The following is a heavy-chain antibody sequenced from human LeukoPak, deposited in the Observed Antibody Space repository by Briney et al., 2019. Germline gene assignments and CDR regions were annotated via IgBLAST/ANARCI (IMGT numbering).Heavy chain of an antibody. CDR3: ARRLKFNTIFGVVTYYVYY. CDR1: GYTFTSYD. J-gene: IGHJ4*02. Sequence: ASLKVSCKASGYTFTSYDINWVRQASGQGLEWMGWMNPNSGNRGYAQEFQRRITITRNTSISTAYMQLSSLRSEDTAVYYCARRLKFNTIFGVVTYYVYYWGQGALVTVSS. D-gene: IGHD3-3*01. V-gene: IGHV1-8*03. CDR2: MNPNSGNR.